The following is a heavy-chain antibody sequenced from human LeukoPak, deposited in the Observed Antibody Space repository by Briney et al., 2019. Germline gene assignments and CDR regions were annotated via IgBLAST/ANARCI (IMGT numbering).Heavy chain of an antibody. V-gene: IGHV3-21*01. D-gene: IGHD3-3*01. CDR2: ISSSSSYI. Sequence: PGGSLRLSCAASGFTFSSYSMNWVRQAPGKGLEWVSSISSSSSYIYYADSVKGRFTISRDNAKNSLYLQMNSLRAEDTAVYYCARGNLYYDFWSGSEVYYYGMDVWGQETTVTVSS. CDR3: ARGNLYYDFWSGSEVYYYGMDV. CDR1: GFTFSSYS. J-gene: IGHJ6*02.